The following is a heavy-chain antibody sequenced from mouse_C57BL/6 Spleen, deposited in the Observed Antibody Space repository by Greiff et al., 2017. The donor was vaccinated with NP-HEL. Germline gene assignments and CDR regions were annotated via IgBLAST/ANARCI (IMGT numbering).Heavy chain of an antibody. V-gene: IGHV3-6*01. CDR1: GYSITSCYL. J-gene: IGHJ4*01. CDR3: ARDDPYDAMDY. CDR2: IRYDGST. Sequence: EVQLQQSGPGLVKPSPSLSLTCSVSGYSITSCYLWYLIRQSPPNILEWMGYIRYDGSTNYNPSLKNQIAITRETSKNQYFLKLNSVTTEDTATYYCARDDPYDAMDYWGQGTSVTVSS.